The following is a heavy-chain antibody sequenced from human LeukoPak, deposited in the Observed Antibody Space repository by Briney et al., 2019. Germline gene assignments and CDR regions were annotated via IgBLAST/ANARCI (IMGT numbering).Heavy chain of an antibody. Sequence: GGSLRLSCAASGFTFSDYYMSWIRQAPGKGLEYVSSISTSHSYIYYADSVKGRFTIARDNAKKSLYLQMNNLRVEDTAIYYCATAAATHYDVLSGYYNDFDYWGQGTLVTVSS. CDR2: ISTSHSYI. CDR1: GFTFSDYY. V-gene: IGHV3-11*06. J-gene: IGHJ4*02. D-gene: IGHD3-9*01. CDR3: ATAAATHYDVLSGYYNDFDY.